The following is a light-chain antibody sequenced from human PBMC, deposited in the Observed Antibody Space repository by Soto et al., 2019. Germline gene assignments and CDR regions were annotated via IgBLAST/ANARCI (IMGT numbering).Light chain of an antibody. CDR1: SSDVGGYNY. Sequence: QSALTQPASVSGSPGQSITISCTGTSSDVGGYNYVSWYQQHPGKAPKLMIYEVSNRPSGVSNRFSGSKSGNTASLTISGLQAEDEADYYCLHYYGGAWVFGGGTKLTVL. J-gene: IGLJ3*02. V-gene: IGLV2-14*01. CDR2: EVS. CDR3: LHYYGGAWV.